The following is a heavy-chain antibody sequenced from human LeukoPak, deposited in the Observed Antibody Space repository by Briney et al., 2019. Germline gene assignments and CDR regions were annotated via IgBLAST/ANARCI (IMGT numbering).Heavy chain of an antibody. CDR1: GGSISSYY. J-gene: IGHJ5*02. CDR3: ARDRSGGYNWFDP. Sequence: SETLSLTCTVSGGSISSYYWSWIRQPPGKGLEWIGYIYYSGSTNYNPSLKSRVTISVDTSKNQFSLKLSSVTAADTAIYYCARDRSGGYNWFDPWGQGPWSPSPQ. CDR2: IYYSGST. V-gene: IGHV4-59*01. D-gene: IGHD2-15*01.